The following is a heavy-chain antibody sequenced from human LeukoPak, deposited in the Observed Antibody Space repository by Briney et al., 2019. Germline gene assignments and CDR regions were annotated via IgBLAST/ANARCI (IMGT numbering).Heavy chain of an antibody. CDR2: ISHDGSNK. CDR3: ARAGGSRYYYAMDV. CDR1: GFTFSSYG. D-gene: IGHD3-16*01. V-gene: IGHV3-30*03. Sequence: GGSLRLSCAASGFTFSSYGMHWVRQAPGKGLEWVAVISHDGSNKYYADSVKGRFTISRDNAENSLYLQMNSLRAEDTAFYYCARAGGSRYYYAMDVWGQGTTVTVSS. J-gene: IGHJ6*02.